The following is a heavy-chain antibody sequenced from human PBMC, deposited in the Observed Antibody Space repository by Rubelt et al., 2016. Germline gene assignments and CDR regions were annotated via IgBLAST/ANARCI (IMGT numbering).Heavy chain of an antibody. CDR3: ARDRSSTSLDV. V-gene: IGHV1-46*01. J-gene: IGHJ6*02. Sequence: QGLEWMGIINPSGGSTSYAQKFQGRVTMTRDTSTSTGYMELSSLRSEDTAVYYCARDRSSTSLDVWGQGTTVTVSS. CDR2: INPSGGST. D-gene: IGHD2-2*01.